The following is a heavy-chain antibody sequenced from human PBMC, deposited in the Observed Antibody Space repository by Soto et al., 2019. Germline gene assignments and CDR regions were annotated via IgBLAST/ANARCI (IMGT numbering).Heavy chain of an antibody. D-gene: IGHD1-26*01. V-gene: IGHV3-23*01. CDR2: VTSSASST. CDR3: AKGGAVLLDPFDV. J-gene: IGHJ3*01. CDR1: EFTFSDYA. Sequence: EVQLLESGGGLVQPGGSLRLSCAASEFTFSDYAMNWVRLPPGRGLEWVAAVTSSASSTHYADSVKGRFTISRDNSKNTLYLQMNSLRADDTAVYYCAKGGAVLLDPFDVWGQGTMVTVSS.